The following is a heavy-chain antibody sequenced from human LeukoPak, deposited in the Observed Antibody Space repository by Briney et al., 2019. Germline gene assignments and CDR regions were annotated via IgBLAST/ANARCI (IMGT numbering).Heavy chain of an antibody. CDR3: ARGYRRDVVVPAATYFDY. V-gene: IGHV4-59*01. Sequence: SETLSLTCTVSGGSISSYYWSWVRQPPGKGPEWIGYIYYSGSTNYNPSLKSRVTISVDTSKNQFSLKLSSVTAADTAVYYCARGYRRDVVVPAATYFDYWGQGTLVTVSS. J-gene: IGHJ4*02. CDR2: IYYSGST. D-gene: IGHD2-2*01. CDR1: GGSISSYY.